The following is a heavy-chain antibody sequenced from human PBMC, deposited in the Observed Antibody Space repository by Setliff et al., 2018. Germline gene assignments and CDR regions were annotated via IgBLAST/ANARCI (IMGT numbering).Heavy chain of an antibody. D-gene: IGHD3-3*01. Sequence: GSLRLSCVASGFTFSAYGMSWVRQAPGKGLEWIGYIYYSGSTNYNPSLKGRVTISVDTSKNQFSLKLSSVTAADTAAYYCASHPRVTIFGVVAFDYWGQGILVTVSS. V-gene: IGHV4-59*08. J-gene: IGHJ4*02. CDR3: ASHPRVTIFGVVAFDY. CDR2: IYYSGST. CDR1: GFTFSAYG.